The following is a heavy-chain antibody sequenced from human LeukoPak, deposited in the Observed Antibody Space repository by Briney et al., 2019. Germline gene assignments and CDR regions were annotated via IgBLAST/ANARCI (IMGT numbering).Heavy chain of an antibody. J-gene: IGHJ4*02. CDR1: GGSISSGGYS. CDR2: IYHSGST. D-gene: IGHD3-3*01. Sequence: SETLSLTCAVSGGSISSGGYSWSWIRQPPGKGLELIGYIYHSGSTYYNPSLKSRVTISVDRSKNQFSLKLSSVTAADTAVYYCATGRGKTCEGWRPYFDYWGQGTLVTVSS. CDR3: ATGRGKTCEGWRPYFDY. V-gene: IGHV4-30-2*01.